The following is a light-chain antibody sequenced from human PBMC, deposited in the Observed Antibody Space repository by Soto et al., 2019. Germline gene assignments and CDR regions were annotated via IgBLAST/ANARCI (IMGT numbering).Light chain of an antibody. CDR3: QQYNSYSRT. CDR1: QSISNW. Sequence: DIQMTQSPSTLSASVGDIVPIPCRASQSISNWLAWYQQKPGKAPNLLIYDASSLQSGVPSRLSGSGSGTELNLTISRLQRDDFATYYCQQYNSYSRTFGQGTKVDIK. CDR2: DAS. J-gene: IGKJ1*01. V-gene: IGKV1-5*01.